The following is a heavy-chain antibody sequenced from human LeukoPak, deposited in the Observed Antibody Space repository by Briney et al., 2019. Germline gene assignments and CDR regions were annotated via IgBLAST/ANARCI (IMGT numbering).Heavy chain of an antibody. D-gene: IGHD2-21*01. CDR3: AKDRRAGQVVIATQGFDY. J-gene: IGHJ4*02. V-gene: IGHV3-9*03. Sequence: GGSLRLSCAASGFTFDDYAMHWVRQAPGKGLEWVSGISWNSGSIGYADSVKGRFTISRDNAKNSLYLQMNSLRAEDMALYYCAKDRRAGQVVIATQGFDYWGQGTLVTVSS. CDR2: ISWNSGSI. CDR1: GFTFDDYA.